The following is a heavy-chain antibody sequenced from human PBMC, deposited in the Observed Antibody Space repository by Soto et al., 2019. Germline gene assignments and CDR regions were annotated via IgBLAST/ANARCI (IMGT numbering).Heavy chain of an antibody. J-gene: IGHJ4*02. CDR3: ARDCVVEMATVDLDY. V-gene: IGHV6-1*01. Sequence: QTLARTDAISGCSVSSNRAAWNWIRQAPSRGLEWLGRTYYRSKWYSDYAVSVKSRIIIKPDTSKNQFSLQLNSVTPEDTAVYYCARDCVVEMATVDLDYWGQGTLVTVFS. D-gene: IGHD5-12*01. CDR2: TYYRSKWYS. CDR1: GCSVSSNRAA.